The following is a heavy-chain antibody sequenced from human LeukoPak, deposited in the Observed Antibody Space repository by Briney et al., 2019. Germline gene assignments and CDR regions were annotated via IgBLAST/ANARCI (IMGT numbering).Heavy chain of an antibody. CDR1: GYTFTDYY. D-gene: IGHD6-13*01. CDR3: ARALYTSRSYLATFSPTNFDY. J-gene: IGHJ4*02. V-gene: IGHV1-2*02. CDR2: INPNTGGT. Sequence: ASVKVSCKASGYTFTDYYMHWVRQAPGQGLEWMGWINPNTGGTNYAQKFQGRVTMTRDTSISTPYMELSWLRSDDTAVYYCARALYTSRSYLATFSPTNFDYWGQGTLVAVSS.